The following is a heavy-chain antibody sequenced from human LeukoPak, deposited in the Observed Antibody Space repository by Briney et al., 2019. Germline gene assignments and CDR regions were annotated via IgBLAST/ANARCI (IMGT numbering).Heavy chain of an antibody. CDR3: ARRASATEDLDY. CDR1: YSXXXYW. CDR2: IYPGDSDT. J-gene: IGHJ4*02. V-gene: IGHV5-51*01. Sequence: YSXXXYWIAWVRQMPGKGLEWMGIIYPGDSDTRYSPSFQGQVTISADKSISTAYLQWSSLKASDTAIYYCARRASATEDLDYWGQGTLVTVSS.